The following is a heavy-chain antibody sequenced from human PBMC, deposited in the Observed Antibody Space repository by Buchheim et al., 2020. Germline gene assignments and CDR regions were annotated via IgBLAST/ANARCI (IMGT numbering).Heavy chain of an antibody. CDR2: VYYTGSP. D-gene: IGHD2-21*01. Sequence: QVQLRESGPGLVKPSETLSLTCTVSGDSINNYYWSWIRQSPGKGLEWIGYVYYTGSPIYNPSLKSRVNILVDRSRNQLSLRLASVTAADTAVYYCGRLLAARTFVVEHWGQGTL. CDR1: GDSINNYY. CDR3: GRLLAARTFVVEH. V-gene: IGHV4-59*01. J-gene: IGHJ4*02.